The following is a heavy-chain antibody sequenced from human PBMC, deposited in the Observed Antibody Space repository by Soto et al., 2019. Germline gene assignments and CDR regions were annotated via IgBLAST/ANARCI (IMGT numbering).Heavy chain of an antibody. J-gene: IGHJ5*02. CDR2: IIHIFGTA. D-gene: IGHD3-9*01. Sequence: QVQLVQSGAEVKKPGSSVKVYCKASGGTFSSYAITWVRQAPGQGLEWMGGIIHIFGTANYEQKFQGRVTITADESPSTAYMELGSLSSEDTTVYYCARYYDILAGYHNWFDPWGQGTLVTVSS. CDR3: ARYYDILAGYHNWFDP. V-gene: IGHV1-69*01. CDR1: GGTFSSYA.